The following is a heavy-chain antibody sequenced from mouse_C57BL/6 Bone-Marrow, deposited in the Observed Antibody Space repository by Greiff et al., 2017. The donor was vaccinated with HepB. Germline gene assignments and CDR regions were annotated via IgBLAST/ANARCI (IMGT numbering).Heavy chain of an antibody. Sequence: VQLQQSGAELVRPGASVKLSCTASGFNIKDDYMYWVKQRPEQGLEWIGWIDTENGDTEYASKFQGKATITADTSSNTAYLQLSSLKSEDTAVYYCTLSYDYGSSFSMDYWGQGTSVTVSS. CDR2: IDTENGDT. J-gene: IGHJ4*01. D-gene: IGHD1-1*01. V-gene: IGHV14-4*01. CDR1: GFNIKDDY. CDR3: TLSYDYGSSFSMDY.